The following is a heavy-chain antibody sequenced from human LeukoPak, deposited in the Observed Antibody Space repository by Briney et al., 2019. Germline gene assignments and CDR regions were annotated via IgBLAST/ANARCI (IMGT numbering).Heavy chain of an antibody. J-gene: IGHJ4*02. V-gene: IGHV4-59*01. CDR3: VRDSGHGDSWYFDY. Sequence: PSETLSLTCTVSGGSISSYYWSWIRQPPGKGLEWIGYIYYSGSTNYNPSLKSRVTISVDTSKNQFSLKLSSVTAADTAVYYCVRDSGHGDSWYFDYWGQGTLVTVSS. CDR2: IYYSGST. D-gene: IGHD3-22*01. CDR1: GGSISSYY.